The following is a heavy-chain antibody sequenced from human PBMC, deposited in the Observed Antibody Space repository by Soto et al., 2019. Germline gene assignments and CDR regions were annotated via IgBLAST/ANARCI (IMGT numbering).Heavy chain of an antibody. D-gene: IGHD3-10*01. CDR2: INAGNGNT. J-gene: IGHJ6*03. CDR1: GYTFTSYA. CDR3: AGGELLWFGELFPAYMDV. Sequence: SGKVSCKAAGYTFTSYAMHWVRQSPGQRLEWMGWINAGNGNTKYSQKFQGRVTITRDTSASTAYMELSSLRSEDTAVYYCAGGELLWFGELFPAYMDVWGKGTTVTVSS. V-gene: IGHV1-3*01.